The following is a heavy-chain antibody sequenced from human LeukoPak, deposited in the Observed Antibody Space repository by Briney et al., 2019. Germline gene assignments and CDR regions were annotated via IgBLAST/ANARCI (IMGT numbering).Heavy chain of an antibody. CDR2: IYYSGST. D-gene: IGHD3-22*01. CDR1: GGSISSGGYY. J-gene: IGHJ6*02. Sequence: PSETLSLTCTVSGGSISSGGYYWSWIRQHPGKGLEWIGYIYYSGSTYYNPSLKSRVTISVDTSKNQFSLKLSSVTAADTAVYYCASNYDSSRGTRPYYYYGMDVWGQGTTVTVSS. CDR3: ASNYDSSRGTRPYYYYGMDV. V-gene: IGHV4-31*03.